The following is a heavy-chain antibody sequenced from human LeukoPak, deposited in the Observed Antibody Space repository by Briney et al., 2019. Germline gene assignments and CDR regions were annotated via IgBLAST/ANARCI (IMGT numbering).Heavy chain of an antibody. CDR2: IVVGSGNT. V-gene: IGHV1-58*02. D-gene: IGHD6-6*01. J-gene: IGHJ6*03. CDR1: GFTFTSSA. CDR3: ARVEQLVGNYYYYYYMDV. Sequence: SVKVSCKASGFTFTSSAMQWVRQARGQRLEWIGWIVVGSGNTNYAQKFQERVTITRDMSTSTAYMELRSLRSDDTAVYYCARVEQLVGNYYYYYYMDVWGKGTTVTVSS.